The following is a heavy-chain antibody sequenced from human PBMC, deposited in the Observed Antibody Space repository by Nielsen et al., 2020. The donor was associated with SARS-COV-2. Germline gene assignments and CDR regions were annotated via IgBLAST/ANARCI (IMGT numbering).Heavy chain of an antibody. Sequence: GGSLRLSCAASGFTFSSYSMNWVRQAPGKGLEWVSSISSSSSYIYYADSVKGRFTISRDNAKNSLYLQMNSLRAEDTAVYYCARDIVARYYYYGMDVWGQGTTVTVSS. D-gene: IGHD5-12*01. CDR3: ARDIVARYYYYGMDV. V-gene: IGHV3-21*01. J-gene: IGHJ6*02. CDR1: GFTFSSYS. CDR2: ISSSSSYI.